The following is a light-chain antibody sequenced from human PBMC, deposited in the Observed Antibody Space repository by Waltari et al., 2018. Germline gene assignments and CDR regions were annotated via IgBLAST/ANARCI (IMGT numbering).Light chain of an antibody. CDR2: EVT. J-gene: IGLJ3*02. Sequence: QSALTQPASMSGSPGHSVTISCTGTSDDVLGYNLVSWYQQHPGKAPKLIIFEVTKRPSGVSNRFSGSRSGNTASLTLSGLQPEDEAAYYCCSYAGTDSWVFGGGTKVTVL. CDR1: SDDVLGYNL. CDR3: CSYAGTDSWV. V-gene: IGLV2-23*02.